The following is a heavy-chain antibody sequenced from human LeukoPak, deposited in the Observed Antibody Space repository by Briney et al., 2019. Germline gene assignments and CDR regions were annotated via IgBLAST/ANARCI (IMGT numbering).Heavy chain of an antibody. J-gene: IGHJ4*02. CDR2: ISSSSSYI. Sequence: GGSLRLSCAASGFTFSSYSMNWVRQAPGKGLEWVSSISSSSSYIYYADSVKGRFTISRDNAKNSLYLQMNSLRAEDTAVYYCATHILFWSGLFDSWGQGVLVSVSS. CDR3: ATHILFWSGLFDS. CDR1: GFTFSSYS. D-gene: IGHD3-3*01. V-gene: IGHV3-21*01.